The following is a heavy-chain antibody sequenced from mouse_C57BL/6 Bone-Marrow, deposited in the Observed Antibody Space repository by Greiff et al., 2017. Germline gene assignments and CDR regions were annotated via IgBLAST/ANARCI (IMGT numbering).Heavy chain of an antibody. CDR1: GYSFTGYY. J-gene: IGHJ3*01. Sequence: EVQLQESGPELVKPGASVKISCKASGYSFTGYYMNWVKQSPEKSLEWIGEINPSTGGTTYNQKFKAKATLTVDKSSSTAYMQLKSLTSEDSAVYYCARRGGAWFAYWGQGTLVTVSA. CDR3: ARRGGAWFAY. CDR2: INPSTGGT. V-gene: IGHV1-42*01.